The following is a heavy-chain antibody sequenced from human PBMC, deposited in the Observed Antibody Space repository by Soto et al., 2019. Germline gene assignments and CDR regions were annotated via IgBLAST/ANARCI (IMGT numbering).Heavy chain of an antibody. CDR2: ISGSGGRT. V-gene: IGHV3-23*01. Sequence: EVQLLESGGDLIQPGGSLRLSCAASGFTFSSYAMSWVRQAPGKGLEWVSVISGSGGRTHYTDSVKGRFTISRDNSKNTLYLQMNSLRAEDTAVYYCARDSGVGGFDPWGQGTLVTVSS. CDR3: ARDSGVGGFDP. D-gene: IGHD3-10*01. J-gene: IGHJ5*02. CDR1: GFTFSSYA.